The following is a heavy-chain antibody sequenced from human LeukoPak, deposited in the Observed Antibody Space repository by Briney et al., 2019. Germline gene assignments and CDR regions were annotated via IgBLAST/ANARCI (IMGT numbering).Heavy chain of an antibody. V-gene: IGHV1-2*02. CDR2: INPNSGGT. J-gene: IGHJ4*02. CDR1: GYTFSGYY. Sequence: ASVKVSCKASGYTFSGYYTHWVRQAPGQGLEWMGWINPNSGGTNYAQKFQGRVTMTRDTSISTAYMELSRLRSDDTAVYYCARDGLYCSGDSCYPYYFDSWGQGTLVTVSS. CDR3: ARDGLYCSGDSCYPYYFDS. D-gene: IGHD2-15*01.